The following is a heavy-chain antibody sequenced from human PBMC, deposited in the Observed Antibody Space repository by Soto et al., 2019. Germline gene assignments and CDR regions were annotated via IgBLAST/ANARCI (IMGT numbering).Heavy chain of an antibody. D-gene: IGHD3-10*01. CDR3: AGIPRSYGSDQGLDY. J-gene: IGHJ4*02. CDR2: ISGSGGST. CDR1: GVPFSSYA. V-gene: IGHV3-23*01. Sequence: GGSLRLSCAASGVPFSSYAMSWVRQAPGKGLEWVSAISGSGGSTYYADSVKGRFTISRDNSKNTLYLQMNSLRAEDTAVYYCAGIPRSYGSDQGLDYWGQGTLVTVSS.